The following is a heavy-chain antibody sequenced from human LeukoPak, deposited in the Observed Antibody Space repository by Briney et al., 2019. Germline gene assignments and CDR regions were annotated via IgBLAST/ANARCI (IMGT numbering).Heavy chain of an antibody. V-gene: IGHV1-2*02. J-gene: IGHJ4*02. CDR3: ARGELLWFGELSTSRKAFDY. D-gene: IGHD3-10*01. CDR2: INPNSGGT. Sequence: ASVKVSCKASGYTFTGYYMHWVRQAPGQGLEWMGWINPNSGGTNYAQKFQGRVTMTRDTSISTAYMELSGLRSDDTAVYYCARGELLWFGELSTSRKAFDYWGQGTLVTVSS. CDR1: GYTFTGYY.